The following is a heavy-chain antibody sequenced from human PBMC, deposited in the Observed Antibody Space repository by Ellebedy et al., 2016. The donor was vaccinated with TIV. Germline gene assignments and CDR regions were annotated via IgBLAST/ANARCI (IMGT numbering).Heavy chain of an antibody. CDR1: GFTFSDYT. Sequence: GESLKISCAASGFTFSDYTMNWVRQAPGKGLDWVSLIYSGGNTHYADSVKGRFTISRDSSDNTVYLQMNSLRVEDTAVYYCATGYAQNGQWGQGTLVTVSS. CDR3: ATGYAQNGQ. D-gene: IGHD2-8*01. V-gene: IGHV3-66*01. CDR2: IYSGGNT. J-gene: IGHJ4*02.